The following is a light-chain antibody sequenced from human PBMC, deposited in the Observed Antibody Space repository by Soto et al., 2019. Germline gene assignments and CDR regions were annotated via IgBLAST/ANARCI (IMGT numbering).Light chain of an antibody. J-gene: IGKJ5*01. CDR3: QQYVNSPCT. V-gene: IGKV3-20*01. CDR2: AAS. CDR1: QSVSGRS. Sequence: EIVLTQSPGTLSLSPGERATLSCRASQSVSGRSLAWYQQKPGQAPRLLIYAASTRATGIPDKFSGSGSGTDFTLTINRLDPEDFAVYFCQQYVNSPCTFGQGTRPEIK.